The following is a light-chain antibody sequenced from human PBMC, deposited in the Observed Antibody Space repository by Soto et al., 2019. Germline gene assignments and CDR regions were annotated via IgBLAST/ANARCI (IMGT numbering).Light chain of an antibody. CDR1: QSISNW. Sequence: DTQMTQSPSTLSASVGDRVTSTCRASQSISNWLAWYQQKPGKAPKILIYKTSSLESGVPSRFSGSGSGTEFTLTISSLQPDDFATYYCQQYNGYRWTFGQGTKVDIK. CDR2: KTS. V-gene: IGKV1-5*03. CDR3: QQYNGYRWT. J-gene: IGKJ1*01.